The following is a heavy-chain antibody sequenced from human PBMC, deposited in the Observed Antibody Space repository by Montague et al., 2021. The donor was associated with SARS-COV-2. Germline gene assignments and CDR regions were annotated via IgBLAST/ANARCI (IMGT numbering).Heavy chain of an antibody. CDR2: RYQNGAT. J-gene: IGHJ4*02. Sequence: SETLSLTCSVSGFSISSGYYWDWIRQTPGKGLEWIWSRYQNGATXXSPSLKRPVTILLDTSKNQFSLSLTSVTAADTAVYYCARSGVGIFDFSYFDSWGQGSLVIVSS. CDR3: ARSGVGIFDFSYFDS. D-gene: IGHD3-3*01. V-gene: IGHV4-38-2*02. CDR1: GFSISSGYY.